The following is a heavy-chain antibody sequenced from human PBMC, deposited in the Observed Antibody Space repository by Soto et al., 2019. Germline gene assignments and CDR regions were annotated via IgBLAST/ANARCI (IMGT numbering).Heavy chain of an antibody. J-gene: IGHJ4*02. CDR1: GYTFTSNG. D-gene: IGHD1-26*01. Sequence: ASVKVSCKASGYTFTSNGIRCVRQAPGQGLEWMGWISAYNGNTYYAQKLQGRVTMTTDTSTSTAYMELRSLRSDDTAVYYCARVHGGSLDFDYWGQGTLVTVSS. CDR3: ARVHGGSLDFDY. CDR2: ISAYNGNT. V-gene: IGHV1-18*01.